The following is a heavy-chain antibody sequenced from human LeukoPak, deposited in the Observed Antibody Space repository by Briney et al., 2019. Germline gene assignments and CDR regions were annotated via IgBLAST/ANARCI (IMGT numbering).Heavy chain of an antibody. D-gene: IGHD5-12*01. Sequence: PSETLSLTCTVSGGSISSYYWSWIRQSPGKGLEWIGYIYNSGNTNYNPSLKSRVTISVDTSKSQFSLKLSSVTAADTAVYYCARGYSGYVNFDYWGQGTLVTVSS. J-gene: IGHJ4*02. CDR3: ARGYSGYVNFDY. CDR2: IYNSGNT. V-gene: IGHV4-59*08. CDR1: GGSISSYY.